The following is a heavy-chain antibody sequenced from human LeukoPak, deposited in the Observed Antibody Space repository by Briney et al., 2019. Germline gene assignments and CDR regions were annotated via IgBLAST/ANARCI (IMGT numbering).Heavy chain of an antibody. CDR1: GYSFTSYW. D-gene: IGHD6-13*01. Sequence: GESRKISCKGSGYSFTSYWIGWVRQMPGKGLEWVGVIYPGDSDTRYSPSFQGQVTISADKSISTAYLQWSSLRASDTAMYYCARQKKYSTSWYLDYWGQGTLVTVSS. CDR2: IYPGDSDT. V-gene: IGHV5-51*01. CDR3: ARQKKYSTSWYLDY. J-gene: IGHJ4*02.